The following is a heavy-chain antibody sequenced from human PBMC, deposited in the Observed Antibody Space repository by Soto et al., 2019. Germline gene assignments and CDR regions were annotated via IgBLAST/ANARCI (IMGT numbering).Heavy chain of an antibody. CDR1: GGTFRNYP. CDR2: IFPLTDIP. Sequence: QVQLVQSGTEVKKPGSSVKVSCKASGGTFRNYPINWVRQAPGHGLEWMGSIFPLTDIPDYAQNFEARLTISTVNTTSTAYMEVRSLTSDDTAMYFCSRGAVVVLNYFESWGQGTRVTVSS. V-gene: IGHV1-69*02. D-gene: IGHD2-15*01. CDR3: SRGAVVVLNYFES. J-gene: IGHJ4*02.